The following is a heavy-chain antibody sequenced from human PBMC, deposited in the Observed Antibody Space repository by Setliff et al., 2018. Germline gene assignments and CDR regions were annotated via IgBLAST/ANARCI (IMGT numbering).Heavy chain of an antibody. J-gene: IGHJ4*02. CDR3: AAPGGGSYRF. D-gene: IGHD1-26*01. CDR2: INYRGGT. V-gene: IGHV4-39*02. Sequence: SETLSLTCSVSGGSISSSNYYWGWIRQSPGKGLEWIGSINYRGGTYDNPSLKSRVTTSVDTSKSHFSLNLSSVTAADTAVYYCAAPGGGSYRFWGQGTLVTVSS. CDR1: GGSISSSNYY.